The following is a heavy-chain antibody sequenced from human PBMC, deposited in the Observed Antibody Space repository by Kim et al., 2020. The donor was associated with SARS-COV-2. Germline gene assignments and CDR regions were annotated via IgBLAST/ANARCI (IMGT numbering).Heavy chain of an antibody. V-gene: IGHV3-7*04. J-gene: IGHJ5*02. D-gene: IGHD2-2*01. CDR3: ARALVVPANPPKAWFDP. Sequence: VKGRFTISRDNAKNSLYLQMNSLRAEDTAVYYCARALVVPANPPKAWFDPWGQGTLVTVSS.